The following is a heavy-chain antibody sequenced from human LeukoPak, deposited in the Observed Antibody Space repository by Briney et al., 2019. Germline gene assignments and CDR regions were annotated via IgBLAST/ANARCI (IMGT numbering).Heavy chain of an antibody. J-gene: IGHJ5*02. D-gene: IGHD2-2*01. CDR1: GGSISSGLYS. V-gene: IGHV4-30-2*01. Sequence: SETLSLTCDVSGGSISSGLYSWSWVRQPLGKGLEWIGYIYHTGSTYYNPSLKSRVTISVDTSKNQFSLRLSSVTAADTAVYYCARLQYCSGTSCYWFDPWGQGTLVTVSS. CDR3: ARLQYCSGTSCYWFDP. CDR2: IYHTGST.